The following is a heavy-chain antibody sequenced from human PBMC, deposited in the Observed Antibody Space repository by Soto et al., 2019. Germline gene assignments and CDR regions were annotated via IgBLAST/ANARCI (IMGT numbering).Heavy chain of an antibody. Sequence: SVKVSCKASGFTFTSSPVQWVRQARGQRLEWIGWIVVGSGNTNYAQKFQERVTITRDMSTSTAYMELSSLTSEDTAVYYCAVYYGDLIGVYYGMDVWGQGTTVTVSS. V-gene: IGHV1-58*01. CDR2: IVVGSGNT. J-gene: IGHJ6*02. CDR1: GFTFTSSP. D-gene: IGHD4-17*01. CDR3: AVYYGDLIGVYYGMDV.